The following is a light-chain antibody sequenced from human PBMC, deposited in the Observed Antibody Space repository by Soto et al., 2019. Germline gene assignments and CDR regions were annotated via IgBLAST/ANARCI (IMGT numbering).Light chain of an antibody. J-gene: IGKJ1*01. V-gene: IGKV3D-20*01. Sequence: EVTLTQSPATVSVSPGETATLSCGASQTLLRGYLAWYQQRHGLAPRLIIYDVSRRATGIPDRFSGSGSGTDFTLSISRVEPEDFADYYCQNYDGSWTFGQGTKVEIK. CDR2: DVS. CDR3: QNYDGSWT. CDR1: QTLLRGY.